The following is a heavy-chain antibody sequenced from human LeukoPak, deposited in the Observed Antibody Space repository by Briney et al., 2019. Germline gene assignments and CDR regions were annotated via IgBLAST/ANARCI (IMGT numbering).Heavy chain of an antibody. CDR2: INHSGST. V-gene: IGHV4-34*01. CDR3: GGNVDTAMANWFDP. Sequence: KPSETLSLTCAVYGGSFSGYYWSWIRQPPGKGLEWIGEINHSGSTNYNPSLKSRVTIPVDTSKNQFSLKLSSVTAADTAVYYCGGNVDTAMANWFDPWGQGTLVTVSS. CDR1: GGSFSGYY. J-gene: IGHJ5*02. D-gene: IGHD5-18*01.